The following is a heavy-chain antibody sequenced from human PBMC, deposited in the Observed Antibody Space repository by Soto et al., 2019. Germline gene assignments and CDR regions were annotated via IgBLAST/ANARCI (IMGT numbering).Heavy chain of an antibody. V-gene: IGHV4-30-4*01. D-gene: IGHD5-12*01. J-gene: IGHJ6*01. CDR2: IYYSGST. Sequence: SETLSLTCTVSGGSIRSGDYYWSWIRQPPGKGLEWIGYIYYSGSTYYNPSLKSRVTISVDTSKNQFSLKLSSVTAADTAVYYPARVAGSGYAMVVLYYLGCWGQRT. CDR3: ARVAGSGYAMVVLYYLGC. CDR1: GGSIRSGDYY.